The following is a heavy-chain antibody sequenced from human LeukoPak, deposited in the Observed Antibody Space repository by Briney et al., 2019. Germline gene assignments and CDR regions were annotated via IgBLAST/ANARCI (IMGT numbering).Heavy chain of an antibody. J-gene: IGHJ6*03. CDR3: AISPADYYYYYMDV. CDR1: GFTFSSYW. V-gene: IGHV3-7*01. CDR2: IKKDGSEK. Sequence: GGSLRLSCAASGFTFSSYWMSWVRQAPGKGLEWVANIKKDGSEKYYVDSVKGRFTISRDNAKTSLYLQMNSLRAEDTAVYYCAISPADYYYYYMDVWGKGTTVTVSS.